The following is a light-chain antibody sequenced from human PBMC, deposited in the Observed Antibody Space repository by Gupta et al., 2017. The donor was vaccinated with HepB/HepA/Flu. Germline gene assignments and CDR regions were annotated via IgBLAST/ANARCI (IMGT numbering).Light chain of an antibody. V-gene: IGLV2-8*01. CDR2: EVS. CDR1: SSDVGGYNY. J-gene: IGLJ2*01. Sequence: QSALTQPPSAPGSPGQSVTISCTGTSSDVGGYNYISWYQQHPANAPKLMIYEVSRRPSEVPGRFSGSKSGNTASLTVSGLQAEDEADYYGNSYAGSNNLIIGGGTKLTVL. CDR3: NSYAGSNNLI.